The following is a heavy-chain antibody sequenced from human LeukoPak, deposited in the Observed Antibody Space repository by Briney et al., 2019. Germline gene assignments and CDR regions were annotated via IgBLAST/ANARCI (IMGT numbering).Heavy chain of an antibody. CDR1: GFTFSDYY. CDR3: AREADFWSGSGVYGMDV. D-gene: IGHD3-3*01. V-gene: IGHV3-11*01. J-gene: IGHJ6*02. CDR2: ISSSGSTI. Sequence: GSLRLSCAASGFTFSDYYMSWIRQAPGKGLEWVSYISSSGSTIYYADSVKGRFTISRDNAKNSLYPQMNSLRAEDTAVYYCAREADFWSGSGVYGMDVWGQGTTVTVSS.